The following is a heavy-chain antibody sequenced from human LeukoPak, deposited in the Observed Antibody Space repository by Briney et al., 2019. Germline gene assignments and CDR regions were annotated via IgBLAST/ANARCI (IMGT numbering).Heavy chain of an antibody. CDR1: GYYFSTYS. J-gene: IGHJ4*02. Sequence: ASGTVSCKTSGYYFSTYSIDWVRQVPGQGLEWVGWINCDNGNTNYAQKFQGRVTMTTDTPTTTAYMELGSLTSDDTAVYYCAREWKGGDNWGQGSLVTVSS. CDR3: AREWKGGDN. CDR2: INCDNGNT. D-gene: IGHD1-1*01. V-gene: IGHV1-18*01.